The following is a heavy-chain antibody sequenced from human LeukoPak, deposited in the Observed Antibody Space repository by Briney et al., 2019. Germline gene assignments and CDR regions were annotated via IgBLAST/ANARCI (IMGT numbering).Heavy chain of an antibody. CDR1: GFTFDDYA. V-gene: IGHV3-9*01. Sequence: GRSLRLSCAASGFTFDDYAMHWVRQAPGKGLEWVSGISWNSGSIGYADSVKGRFTISRDNAKNSLYLQMNSLRAEDTAVYYCARGAYYNILTGYRGEILGFDYWGQGTLVTVSS. CDR2: ISWNSGSI. D-gene: IGHD3-9*01. J-gene: IGHJ4*02. CDR3: ARGAYYNILTGYRGEILGFDY.